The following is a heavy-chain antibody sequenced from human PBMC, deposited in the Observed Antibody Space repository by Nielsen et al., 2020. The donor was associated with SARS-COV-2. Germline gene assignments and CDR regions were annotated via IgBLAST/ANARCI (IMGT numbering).Heavy chain of an antibody. CDR2: INHSGST. Sequence: SETLSLTCTVSGDSISSYYWSWIRQPPGKGLEWIGEINHSGSTNYNPSLKSRVTISVDTSKNQFSLKLSSVTAADTAVYYCARWGDDYGDYASFDYWGQGTLVTVSS. J-gene: IGHJ4*02. CDR1: GDSISSYY. D-gene: IGHD4-17*01. CDR3: ARWGDDYGDYASFDY. V-gene: IGHV4-34*01.